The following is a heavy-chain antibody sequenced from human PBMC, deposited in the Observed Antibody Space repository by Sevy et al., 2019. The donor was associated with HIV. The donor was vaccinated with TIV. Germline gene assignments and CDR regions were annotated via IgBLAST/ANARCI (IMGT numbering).Heavy chain of an antibody. CDR1: GFTFSNAW. V-gene: IGHV3-15*01. D-gene: IGHD6-6*01. CDR2: IKSKTDGGTT. CDR3: TTDIAAPRTFDY. J-gene: IGHJ4*02. Sequence: GGSVRLSCAASGFTFSNAWMSWVRQAPGKGLEWVGRIKSKTDGGTTDYAAPVKGRFTVSRDDSKNTLYLQMNSLKTEDTAVYYCTTDIAAPRTFDYWGQGTLVTVSS.